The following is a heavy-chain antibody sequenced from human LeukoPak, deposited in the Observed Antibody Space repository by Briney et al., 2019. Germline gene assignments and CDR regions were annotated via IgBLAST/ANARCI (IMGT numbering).Heavy chain of an antibody. V-gene: IGHV3-21*01. D-gene: IGHD2-15*01. CDR3: ARITGDIVVVVAATYYYYYMDV. Sequence: PGGSLRLSRAASGFTFSSYSMNWVRQAPGKGLEWVSSISSSSSYIYYADSVKGRFTISRDNAKNSLYLQMNSLRAEDTAVYYCARITGDIVVVVAATYYYYYMDVWGKGTTVTISS. CDR2: ISSSSSYI. J-gene: IGHJ6*03. CDR1: GFTFSSYS.